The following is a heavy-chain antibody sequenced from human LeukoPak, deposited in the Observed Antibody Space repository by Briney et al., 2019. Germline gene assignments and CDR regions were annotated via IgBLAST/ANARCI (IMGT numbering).Heavy chain of an antibody. CDR1: GFTFSSYG. J-gene: IGHJ6*03. V-gene: IGHV3-30*18. CDR2: ISYDGSNK. Sequence: GGSLRLSCAASGFTFSSYGMHWVRQAPGKGLEWVAVISYDGSNKYYADSVKGRFTISRDNSKNTLHLQMNSLRAEDTAVYYCAKAGYYYYYYMGVWGKGTTVTVSS. CDR3: AKAGYYYYYYMGV.